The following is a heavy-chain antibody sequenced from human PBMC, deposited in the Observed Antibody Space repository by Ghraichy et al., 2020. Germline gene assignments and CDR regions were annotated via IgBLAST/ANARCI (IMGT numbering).Heavy chain of an antibody. CDR2: ISGSGGST. CDR3: AKPNDFWSGAFDY. J-gene: IGHJ4*02. D-gene: IGHD3-3*01. Sequence: GESLNISCAASGFTFSNYAMNWVRQAPGKGLEWVSGISGSGGSTYYADSVKGRFTISRDNSKNTLYLQMNSLRAEDTAVYYCAKPNDFWSGAFDYWGQGTLVTVSS. CDR1: GFTFSNYA. V-gene: IGHV3-23*01.